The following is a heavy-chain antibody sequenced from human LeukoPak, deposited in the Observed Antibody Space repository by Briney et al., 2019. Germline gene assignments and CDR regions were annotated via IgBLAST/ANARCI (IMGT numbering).Heavy chain of an antibody. Sequence: ASVTDTVTTSGYTFTGYYLHWVRQAPGQGLERMGWINPNSGGTNYAQNFQGTVTMTRDTSTSTAYMELSSLRSDDTAVYYCARRLGTGTTLGYWGQGTLVTVSS. J-gene: IGHJ4*02. CDR1: GYTFTGYY. V-gene: IGHV1-2*02. CDR3: ARRLGTGTTLGY. CDR2: INPNSGGT. D-gene: IGHD1-1*01.